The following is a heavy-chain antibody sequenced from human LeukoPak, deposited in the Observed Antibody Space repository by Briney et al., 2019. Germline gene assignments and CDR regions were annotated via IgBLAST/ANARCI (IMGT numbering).Heavy chain of an antibody. Sequence: GGSLRLSCRASGFTFSIYAMSWARHAPGKALEGVSAISGCGGRTYYADPVKGRLPLHRHNSKNTLSAQKNSQSPEDTSVYHCTKELRTGLVVIGFDYWGQGTLVTVSS. CDR1: GFTFSIYA. CDR3: TKELRTGLVVIGFDY. D-gene: IGHD3-22*01. V-gene: IGHV3-23*01. J-gene: IGHJ4*02. CDR2: ISGCGGRT.